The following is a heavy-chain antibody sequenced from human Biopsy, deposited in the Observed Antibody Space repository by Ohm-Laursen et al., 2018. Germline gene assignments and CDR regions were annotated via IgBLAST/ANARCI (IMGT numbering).Heavy chain of an antibody. CDR3: ARVSRSIYDSTFDSFNI. V-gene: IGHV4-59*01. D-gene: IGHD3-22*01. CDR2: IDYRGST. Sequence: SETLSLTCCVSGGSFSTYYWTWIRQPPGKGLEWIACIDYRGSTNYNPSPKSRVSISIDTSKNQLSLRLNSVTAADTAVYYCARVSRSIYDSTFDSFNIWGPGTMVTVSS. CDR1: GGSFSTYY. J-gene: IGHJ3*02.